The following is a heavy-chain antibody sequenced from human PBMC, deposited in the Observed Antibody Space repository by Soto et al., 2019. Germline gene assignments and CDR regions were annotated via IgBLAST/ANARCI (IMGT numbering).Heavy chain of an antibody. CDR1: GYSFTSYW. J-gene: IGHJ5*02. D-gene: IGHD2-15*01. Sequence: GESLKVSCKGSGYSFTSYWISWVRQMPGKGLEWMGRIDPSDSYTNYSPSFQGHVTISADKSISTAYLQWSSLKASDTAMYYCARQVVLVAATSLYNWFAPRGQRALVTVSS. V-gene: IGHV5-10-1*01. CDR2: IDPSDSYT. CDR3: ARQVVLVAATSLYNWFAP.